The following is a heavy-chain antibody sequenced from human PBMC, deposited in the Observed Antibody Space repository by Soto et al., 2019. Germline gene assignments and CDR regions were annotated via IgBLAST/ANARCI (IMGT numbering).Heavy chain of an antibody. CDR3: ARGPYSSGWYVHYYYGMDV. D-gene: IGHD6-19*01. CDR1: GYTFTNYG. V-gene: IGHV1-18*01. J-gene: IGHJ6*02. CDR2: ISAYNGNT. Sequence: GASVKVSCKASGYTFTNYGISWVRQAPGQGLEWMGWISAYNGNTNYAQKLQGRVTMTTDTSTSTAYMELRSLRSDDTAVYYCARGPYSSGWYVHYYYGMDVWGQGTTVTVSS.